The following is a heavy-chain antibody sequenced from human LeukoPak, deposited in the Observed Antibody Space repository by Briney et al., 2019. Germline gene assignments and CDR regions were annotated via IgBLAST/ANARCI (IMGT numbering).Heavy chain of an antibody. CDR3: ARGPENYDFWSGYQTQTRYYYYYYYMDV. D-gene: IGHD3-3*01. CDR2: INPSGGST. J-gene: IGHJ6*03. V-gene: IGHV1-46*03. Sequence: GASVKVSCKASGYTFTGYYMHWVRQAPGQGLEWMGIINPSGGSTSYAQKFQGRVTMTRDTSTSTVYMELSSLRSEDTAVYYCARGPENYDFWSGYQTQTRYYYYYYYMDVWSKGTTVTVSS. CDR1: GYTFTGYY.